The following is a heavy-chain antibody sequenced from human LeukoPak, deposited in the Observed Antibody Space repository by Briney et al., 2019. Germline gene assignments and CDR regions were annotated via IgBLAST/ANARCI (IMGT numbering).Heavy chain of an antibody. V-gene: IGHV3-11*04. Sequence: GGSLRLSCAASGFTFSDYCMSWIRQAPGKGLEWVSYISGSGSIIDYADSVKGRFIISRDNAKNSLSLQMNSLRAEDTAVYYCARDGVGLDSWGQGTLVTVSS. CDR1: GFTFSDYC. CDR2: ISGSGSII. D-gene: IGHD2-8*01. CDR3: ARDGVGLDS. J-gene: IGHJ4*02.